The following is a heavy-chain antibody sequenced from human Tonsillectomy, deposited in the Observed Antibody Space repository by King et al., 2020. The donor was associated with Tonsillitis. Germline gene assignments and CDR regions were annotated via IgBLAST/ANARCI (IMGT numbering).Heavy chain of an antibody. CDR3: ARDLPYYYDSSGYSFGY. Sequence: VQLVESGGGLVQPGGSLRLSCAASGFTFSTYSMNWVRQAPGKGLEWVSYISDSSSTIYYADSVKGRFTIPRDNAKNSLYLQMNSLRAEDTAVYYCARDLPYYYDSSGYSFGYWGQGTLVTVSS. CDR1: GFTFSTYS. D-gene: IGHD3-22*01. J-gene: IGHJ4*02. CDR2: ISDSSSTI. V-gene: IGHV3-48*04.